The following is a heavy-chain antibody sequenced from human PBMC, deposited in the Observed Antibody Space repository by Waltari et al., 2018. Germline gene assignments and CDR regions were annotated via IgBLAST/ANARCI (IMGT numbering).Heavy chain of an antibody. CDR1: GGSISGFH. Sequence: QVQLQQWGAGLLKPSETLALTCAVYGGSISGFHWRWIRQPPGKGLEWIGDINHSGNTDYSPSLKSRVTVSVDTSNNQFSLKLSSVTAADTAVYYCATSVGGTSFDYWGQGTLVTVSS. CDR2: INHSGNT. CDR3: ATSVGGTSFDY. J-gene: IGHJ4*02. D-gene: IGHD1-26*01. V-gene: IGHV4-34*01.